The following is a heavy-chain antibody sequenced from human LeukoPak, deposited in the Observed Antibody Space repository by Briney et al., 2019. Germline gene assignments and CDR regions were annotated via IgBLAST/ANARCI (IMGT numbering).Heavy chain of an antibody. D-gene: IGHD6-19*01. V-gene: IGHV3-73*01. Sequence: GGSLRLSCAASGFNLNSYMLNWVRQAPGKGLEWVGRIRSKANSYATAYAASVKGRFTISRDDSKNTAYLQMNSLKTEDTAVYYCTRPLSIAVAGTDDYWGQGTLVTVSS. CDR2: IRSKANSYAT. J-gene: IGHJ4*02. CDR1: GFNLNSYM. CDR3: TRPLSIAVAGTDDY.